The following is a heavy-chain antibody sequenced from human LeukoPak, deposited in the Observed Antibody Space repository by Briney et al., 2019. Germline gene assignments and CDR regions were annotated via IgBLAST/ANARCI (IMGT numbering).Heavy chain of an antibody. CDR2: ISSSSSYI. CDR3: ARDFPDYDFWSGYPDY. D-gene: IGHD3-3*01. V-gene: IGHV3-21*01. J-gene: IGHJ4*02. CDR1: GFTFSSYS. Sequence: GGSLRLSCAAYGFTFSSYSMNWVRQAPGKGLEWVSSISSSSSYIYYADSVKGRFTISRDNAKNSLYLQMNSLRAEDTAVYYCARDFPDYDFWSGYPDYWGQGTLVTVSS.